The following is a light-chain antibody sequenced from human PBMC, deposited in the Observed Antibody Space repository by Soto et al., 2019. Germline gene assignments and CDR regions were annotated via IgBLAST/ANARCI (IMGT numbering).Light chain of an antibody. Sequence: QSALTQPASVSGSPGQSITISCTGSSSDVGSYSYVSWYQQHPGKAPKLIIYEVSNRPSGVSSRFSGSKSGNTASLTISGLQADDEAYYYCSSYTTTSIMLFGGGTKVTVL. CDR1: SSDVGSYSY. J-gene: IGLJ3*02. V-gene: IGLV2-14*01. CDR3: SSYTTTSIML. CDR2: EVS.